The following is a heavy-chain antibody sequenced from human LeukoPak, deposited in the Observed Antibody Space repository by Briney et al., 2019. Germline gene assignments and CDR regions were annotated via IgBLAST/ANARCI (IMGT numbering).Heavy chain of an antibody. D-gene: IGHD1-26*01. J-gene: IGHJ4*02. CDR1: GGTFSSYA. CDR2: IIPIFGTA. V-gene: IGHV1-69*01. Sequence: ASVKVSCKASGGTFSSYAISWVRQAPGQGLEWMGGIIPIFGTANYAQKFQGRVTITADESTSTAYMELSSLRSEDTAVYYCARDRGGSYYVRVEFDYWGQGTLVTVSS. CDR3: ARDRGGSYYVRVEFDY.